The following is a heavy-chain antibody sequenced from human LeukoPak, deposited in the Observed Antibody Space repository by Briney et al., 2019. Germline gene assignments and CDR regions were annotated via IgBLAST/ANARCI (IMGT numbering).Heavy chain of an antibody. V-gene: IGHV3-30*04. CDR3: AKGGELTSYYFDY. D-gene: IGHD3-10*01. CDR1: AFTFSSYA. J-gene: IGHJ4*02. Sequence: PGRSLRLSCAASAFTFSSYAMQWVRQATGKGPEWVGVISYDGSNKYYAHSEKGRFTISRDNSKNALYLQVHSLRAEDTAVYYCAKGGELTSYYFDYWGQGTLVTVSS. CDR2: ISYDGSNK.